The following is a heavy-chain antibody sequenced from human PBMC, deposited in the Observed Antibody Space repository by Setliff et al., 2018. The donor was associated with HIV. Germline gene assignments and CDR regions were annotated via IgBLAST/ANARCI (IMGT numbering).Heavy chain of an antibody. V-gene: IGHV1-46*01. D-gene: IGHD4-17*01. CDR1: GYTFTSYY. Sequence: ASVKVSCKASGYTFTSYYMHWVRQAPGQGLEWMGRIIPGLGTSVYAQKFQGRVTITRDASASTAYMELSSLRSEDTAVYYCARSPGDYLFDYWGQGTLVTVSS. CDR2: IIPGLGTS. CDR3: ARSPGDYLFDY. J-gene: IGHJ4*02.